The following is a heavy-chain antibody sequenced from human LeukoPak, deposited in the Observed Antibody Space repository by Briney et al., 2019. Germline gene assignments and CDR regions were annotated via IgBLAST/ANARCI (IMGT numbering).Heavy chain of an antibody. CDR2: ISSSSNSI. V-gene: IGHV3-21*01. D-gene: IGHD2-2*01. CDR3: ARGVSRSSIRPHLY. Sequence: PGGSLRLSCAASGFTFSTYSMNWVRQAPGKGLEWVTSISSSSNSIYYADSVKGRFTISRDNAKNSLYLQMNSLRDEDTAVYYCARGVSRSSIRPHLYWGQGTLVTVSS. J-gene: IGHJ4*02. CDR1: GFTFSTYS.